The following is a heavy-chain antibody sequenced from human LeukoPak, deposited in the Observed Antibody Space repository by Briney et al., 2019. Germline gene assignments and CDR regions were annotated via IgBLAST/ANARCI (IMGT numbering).Heavy chain of an antibody. Sequence: PGGSLRLSCAASGFTFTSYGMHWVRQAPGKGLEWVAVISYDGSNKYYADSVKGRFTISRDNSKNTLYLQMNSLRAEDTAVYYCAKGGVTVYYYYYMDVWGKGTTVTVSS. J-gene: IGHJ6*03. CDR1: GFTFTSYG. D-gene: IGHD1-14*01. V-gene: IGHV3-30*18. CDR3: AKGGVTVYYYYYMDV. CDR2: ISYDGSNK.